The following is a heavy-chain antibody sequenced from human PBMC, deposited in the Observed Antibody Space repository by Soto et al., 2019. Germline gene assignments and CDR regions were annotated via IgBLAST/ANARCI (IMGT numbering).Heavy chain of an antibody. CDR3: AESHKQKGLGADPDYGDYYYYYGMDV. J-gene: IGHJ6*02. Sequence: GASVKVCCKSSGGTFSSHAISWVRQATGQGREWMGGISPIFGIANYAQKFQGRVPIPANESTSTAYMELSSLRSEDTAVYYCAESHKQKGLGADPDYGDYYYYYGMDVWGQGTTVTVSS. CDR2: ISPIFGIA. D-gene: IGHD4-17*01. V-gene: IGHV1-69*13. CDR1: GGTFSSHA.